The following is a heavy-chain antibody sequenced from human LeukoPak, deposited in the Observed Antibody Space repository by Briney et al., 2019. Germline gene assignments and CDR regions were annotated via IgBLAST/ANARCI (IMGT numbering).Heavy chain of an antibody. CDR1: GYRFATYW. V-gene: IGHV5-51*01. CDR2: IYPGDSDT. J-gene: IGHJ4*02. D-gene: IGHD6-13*01. CDR3: ARHPSSSSRDRFDY. Sequence: GESLKISCQGSGYRFATYWIGWVRQMPGKGLEGMGIIYPGDSDTRYSPSFQGQVTISADASISTAYLQWSSLKASDTAMYYCARHPSSSSRDRFDYWGQGTLVTVSS.